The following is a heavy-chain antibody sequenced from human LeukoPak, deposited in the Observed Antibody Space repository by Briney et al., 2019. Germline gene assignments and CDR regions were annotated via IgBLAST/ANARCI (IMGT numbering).Heavy chain of an antibody. D-gene: IGHD1-26*01. CDR3: ARDLAISGSYYHFEDY. CDR2: IIPIFGTA. V-gene: IGHV1-69*13. CDR1: GGTFSSYA. Sequence: SVKVSCKASGGTFSSYAISWVRQAPGQGLEWMGGIIPIFGTANYAQKFQGRVTITADESTSTAYMELSSLRSEDTAVYYCARDLAISGSYYHFEDYWGQGTLVTVSS. J-gene: IGHJ4*02.